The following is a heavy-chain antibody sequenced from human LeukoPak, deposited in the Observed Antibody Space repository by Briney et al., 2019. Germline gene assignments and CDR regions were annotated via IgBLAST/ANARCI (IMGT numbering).Heavy chain of an antibody. CDR2: ISSRGSAI. V-gene: IGHV3-48*03. CDR1: GFTFSSYE. D-gene: IGHD1-1*01. CDR3: ARGGHDPGVPFDI. J-gene: IGHJ3*02. Sequence: GGSLRLSCAASGFTFSSYEMNWVRQAPGKGLEWVSYISSRGSAIYYADSVKGRFTISRDNAKNSLYLQMNSLRADDTAVYYCARGGHDPGVPFDIWGQGTMVTVSS.